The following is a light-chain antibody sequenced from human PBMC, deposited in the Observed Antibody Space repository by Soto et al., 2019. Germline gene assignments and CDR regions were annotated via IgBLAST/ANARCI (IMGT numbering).Light chain of an antibody. CDR1: QSVSSSY. CDR2: GAS. Sequence: EIVMTQSPATLSLSPGERATLSCRASQSVSSSYLSWYQQKPGQAPRLLIYGASTRATGIPARFSGSGSGTDFTLTISSLQPEDFAVYYCQQDYNLPLTFGGGTNVEIK. CDR3: QQDYNLPLT. J-gene: IGKJ4*01. V-gene: IGKV3D-7*01.